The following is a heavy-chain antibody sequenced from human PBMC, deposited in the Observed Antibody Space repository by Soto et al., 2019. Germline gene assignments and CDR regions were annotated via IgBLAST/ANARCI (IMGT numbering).Heavy chain of an antibody. J-gene: IGHJ6*02. Sequence: GGSLRLSCAASGFTFSGSAMHWARQASGKGLEWVGRIRSKANSYATAYAASVKGRFTISRDDSKNTAYLQMNSLKTEDTAVYYCTRPSTVTTRGMDVWGQGTTVTVSS. D-gene: IGHD4-17*01. CDR1: GFTFSGSA. CDR2: IRSKANSYAT. V-gene: IGHV3-73*01. CDR3: TRPSTVTTRGMDV.